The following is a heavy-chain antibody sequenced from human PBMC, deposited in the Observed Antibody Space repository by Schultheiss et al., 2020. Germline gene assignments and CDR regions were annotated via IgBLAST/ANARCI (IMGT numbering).Heavy chain of an antibody. CDR2: MYYSGNT. CDR1: GGSIRSSSFY. CDR3: AGRKAGPTPFDY. D-gene: IGHD1-26*01. J-gene: IGHJ4*02. Sequence: SQTLSLTCTGSGGSIRSSSFYWGWIRQPPGKGPEWIGSMYYSGNTYYNPSLKRRVTISADTSKNQFSLKLSSVTAADTAVYYCAGRKAGPTPFDYWGQGTLVTVSS. V-gene: IGHV4-39*07.